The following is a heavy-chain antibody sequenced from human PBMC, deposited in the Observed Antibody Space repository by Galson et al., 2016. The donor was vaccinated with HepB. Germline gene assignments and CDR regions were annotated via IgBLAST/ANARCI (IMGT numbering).Heavy chain of an antibody. CDR2: IVVGIGKT. CDR1: GFTFTSSA. CDR3: ELRVRGVIWPSVITGDY. D-gene: IGHD3-10*01. V-gene: IGHV1-58*02. J-gene: IGHJ4*02. Sequence: SVKVSCKASGFTFTSSAIHWVRRARGQRLEWIGCIVVGIGKTDYAQNFQGRVTITTDMSTSTVYVELSSLRSEDTALYFCELRVRGVIWPSVITGDYWGQGTLVTVSS.